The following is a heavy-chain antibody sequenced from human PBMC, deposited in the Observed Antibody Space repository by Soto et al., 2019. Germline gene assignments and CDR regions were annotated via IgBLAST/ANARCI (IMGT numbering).Heavy chain of an antibody. CDR1: GYTFTSYG. Sequence: DSVKVSCKASGYTFTSYGISWVRQAPGQGLEWMGWISAYNGNTNYAQKLQGRVTMTTDTSTSTDYMELRSLRSDDTAVYYCAIGGHEAAAGRTFDYWGQGTLVTVSS. CDR2: ISAYNGNT. J-gene: IGHJ4*02. V-gene: IGHV1-18*01. D-gene: IGHD6-13*01. CDR3: AIGGHEAAAGRTFDY.